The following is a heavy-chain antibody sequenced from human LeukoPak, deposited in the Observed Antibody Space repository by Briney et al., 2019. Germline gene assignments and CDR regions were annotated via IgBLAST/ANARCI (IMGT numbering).Heavy chain of an antibody. V-gene: IGHV1-18*01. Sequence: ASVKVSCKASGYTFTSYGISWVRQAPGQGLEWMGWVSAYNGNTNYAQKLQGRVTMTTDTSTSTAYMELRSLRSDDTAVYYCARGLFWAVAGPFDYWGQGTLVTVSS. J-gene: IGHJ4*02. CDR3: ARGLFWAVAGPFDY. CDR2: VSAYNGNT. D-gene: IGHD6-19*01. CDR1: GYTFTSYG.